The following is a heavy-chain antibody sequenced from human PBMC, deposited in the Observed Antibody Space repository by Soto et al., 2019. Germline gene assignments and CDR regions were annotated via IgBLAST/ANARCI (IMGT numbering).Heavy chain of an antibody. CDR2: VYHTGDT. J-gene: IGHJ5*02. CDR3: AREIVTAGGNNYFDP. D-gene: IGHD2-21*02. Sequence: EALSLTGGVPVGTGASSHWWSCVRQSPGRGLEWIGNVYHTGDTNFNPSLQSRVTFSVDKSNNQFSLRLTSVTAADTAVYFCAREIVTAGGNNYFDPWGPGTLVTSPQ. CDR1: VGTGASSHW. V-gene: IGHV4-4*01.